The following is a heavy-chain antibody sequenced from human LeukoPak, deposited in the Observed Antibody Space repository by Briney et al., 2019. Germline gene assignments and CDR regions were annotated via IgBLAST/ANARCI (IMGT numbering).Heavy chain of an antibody. CDR1: GGSISSSSYY. J-gene: IGHJ4*02. CDR2: IYYSGST. D-gene: IGHD3-16*02. Sequence: SETLSLTCTVSGGSISSSSYYWGWIRQPPGKGLEWIGSIYYSGSTYYNPSLKSRVTISVDTSKNQFSLKLSSVTAADTAVYYCARLSYDYVWGSYRYAIDYWGQGTLVNVSS. CDR3: ARLSYDYVWGSYRYAIDY. V-gene: IGHV4-39*01.